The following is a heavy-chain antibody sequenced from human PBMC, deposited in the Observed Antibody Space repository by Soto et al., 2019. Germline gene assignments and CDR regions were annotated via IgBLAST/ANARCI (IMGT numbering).Heavy chain of an antibody. CDR3: ALTTWKFDL. D-gene: IGHD4-4*01. J-gene: IGHJ2*01. CDR1: AGSISSSSYY. CDR2: ISYSGST. Sequence: QLQLQESGPGLVKPSETLSLTCTVSAGSISSSSYYWGWIRQPPGEGLEWVGSISYSGSTYYNPTLKSRVTISVDTSKNQFTLKLSSVTAADTAVYSCALTTWKFDLWGRGPLVTVSS. V-gene: IGHV4-39*01.